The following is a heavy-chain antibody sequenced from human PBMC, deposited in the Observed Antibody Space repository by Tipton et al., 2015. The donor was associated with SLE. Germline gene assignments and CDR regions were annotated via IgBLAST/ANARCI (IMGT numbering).Heavy chain of an antibody. CDR2: IYSSGAT. Sequence: LRLSCHVSGGSIVSGGYSWSWIRQPAGKGLEWIGRIYSSGATNYNPPLKSRVTISVDTSKNQFSLKLTSVTAADTAVCYCARDLRASGNSFDPWGQGTLVTVSS. J-gene: IGHJ5*02. D-gene: IGHD7-27*01. CDR3: ARDLRASGNSFDP. CDR1: GGSIVSGGYS. V-gene: IGHV4-61*02.